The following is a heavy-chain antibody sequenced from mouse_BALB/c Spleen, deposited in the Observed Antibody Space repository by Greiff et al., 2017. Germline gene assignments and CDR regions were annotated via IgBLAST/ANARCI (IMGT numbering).Heavy chain of an antibody. V-gene: IGHV2-6-7*01. CDR2: IWGDGST. J-gene: IGHJ4*01. CDR3: ARVYYGTSYAMDY. Sequence: VHLVESGPGLVAPSQSLSITCTVSGFSLTGYGVNWVRQPPGKGLEWLGMIWGDGSTDYNSALKSRLSISKDNSKSQVFLKMNSLQTDDTARYYCARVYYGTSYAMDYWGQGTSVTVSS. D-gene: IGHD2-1*01. CDR1: GFSLTGYG.